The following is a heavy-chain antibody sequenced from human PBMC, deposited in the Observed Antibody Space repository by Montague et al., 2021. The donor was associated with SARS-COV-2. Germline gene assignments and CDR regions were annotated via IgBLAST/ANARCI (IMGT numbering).Heavy chain of an antibody. CDR2: IYSGGSST. CDR3: AKDPHYDFWSGYYFDY. V-gene: IGHV3-23*03. CDR1: GFTFSNYA. Sequence: SLRLSCAASGFTFSNYAMSWVRQAPGKGLEWASVIYSGGSSTYYXDSVKGRFTISRDNSKNTLYLQMNSLRAEDTAVYYCAKDPHYDFWSGYYFDYWGQGTLVTVSS. D-gene: IGHD3-3*01. J-gene: IGHJ4*02.